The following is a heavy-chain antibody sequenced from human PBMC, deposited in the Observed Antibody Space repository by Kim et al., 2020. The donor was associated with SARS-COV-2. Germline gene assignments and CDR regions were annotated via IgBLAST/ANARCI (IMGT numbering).Heavy chain of an antibody. Sequence: ASVKVSCKASGYTFTGYYIHWVRQAPGQGLEWMGRINPKSGGTNYAQKFQGRVTMTRDTSISTAYLELSRLRSDDTAVYYCAREAPGITGTGNYFDYWGQGTLVTVSS. J-gene: IGHJ4*02. CDR2: INPKSGGT. V-gene: IGHV1-2*06. CDR3: AREAPGITGTGNYFDY. CDR1: GYTFTGYY. D-gene: IGHD1-20*01.